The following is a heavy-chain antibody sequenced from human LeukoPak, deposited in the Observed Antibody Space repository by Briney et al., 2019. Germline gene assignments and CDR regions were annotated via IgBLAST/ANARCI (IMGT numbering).Heavy chain of an antibody. CDR1: GGSIRSSYYY. J-gene: IGHJ4*02. Sequence: SYTLSLTCTVSGGSIRSSYYYWGWIRQPPGKELEWIGSIYDSGSTYYNPSLKSRVTISVDTSKNQFSLKLSSVTAADTAVYYCARYRLRLGGYFDYWGQGTLVTVSS. D-gene: IGHD3-16*01. CDR3: ARYRLRLGGYFDY. V-gene: IGHV4-39*07. CDR2: IYDSGST.